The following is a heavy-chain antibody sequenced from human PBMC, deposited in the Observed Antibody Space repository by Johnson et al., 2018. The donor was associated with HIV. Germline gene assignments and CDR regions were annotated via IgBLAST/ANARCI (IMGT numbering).Heavy chain of an antibody. V-gene: IGHV3-30*04. CDR2: VSYDASNK. CDR1: AFSFSGYA. J-gene: IGHJ3*02. CDR3: ARDPGNGGRPFDAFDI. D-gene: IGHD4-23*01. Sequence: QMLLVESGGGVVQPGRSLRLSCTSAFSFSGYAMHWVRQASGKGLEWVAVVSYDASNKYYADSVKGRFTISRDNSKNTVFLQMDSLRGEDTADYYCARDPGNGGRPFDAFDIWGLGTMVTVSS.